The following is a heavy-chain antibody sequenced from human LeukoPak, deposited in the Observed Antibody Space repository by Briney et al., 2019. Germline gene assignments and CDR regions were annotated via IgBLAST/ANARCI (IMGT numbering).Heavy chain of an antibody. V-gene: IGHV4-59*01. CDR2: ISYSGST. D-gene: IGHD5-12*01. J-gene: IGHJ3*02. CDR3: ARDISGYDTFDI. CDR1: GDSISSYV. Sequence: SETLSHTCTVSGDSISSYVWNWIRQPPGKGLEWIAYISYSGSTNYNPSLKSRVTISVDTSKNQFSLRLSSVTAADTAVYYCARDISGYDTFDIWGHGTMVTVSS.